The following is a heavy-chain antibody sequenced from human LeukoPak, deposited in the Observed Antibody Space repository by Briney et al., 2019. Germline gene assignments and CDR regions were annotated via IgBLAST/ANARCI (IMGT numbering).Heavy chain of an antibody. CDR1: GFTFSSYS. Sequence: GGSLRLSCAASGFTFSSYSMNWVRQAPGKGLEWVSSISSSSSYIYYADSVKGRFTISRDNAKNSLYLQMNSLRAKDTAVYYCARSFNPGYGDSLWGQGTLVTVSS. D-gene: IGHD4-17*01. V-gene: IGHV3-21*01. CDR2: ISSSSSYI. J-gene: IGHJ4*02. CDR3: ARSFNPGYGDSL.